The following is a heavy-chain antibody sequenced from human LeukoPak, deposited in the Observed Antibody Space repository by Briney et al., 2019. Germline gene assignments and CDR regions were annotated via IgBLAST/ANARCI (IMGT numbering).Heavy chain of an antibody. CDR1: GYTFTGYY. CDR2: INPNSGGT. V-gene: IGHV1-2*02. Sequence: ASVKVSCKASGYTFTGYYMHCVRQAPGQGLEWMGWINPNSGGTNYAQKFQGRVTMTRDTSISTAYMELSRLRSDDTAVYYCAREWAGYCSSTSCYWFDPWGQGTLVTVSS. CDR3: AREWAGYCSSTSCYWFDP. D-gene: IGHD2-2*01. J-gene: IGHJ5*02.